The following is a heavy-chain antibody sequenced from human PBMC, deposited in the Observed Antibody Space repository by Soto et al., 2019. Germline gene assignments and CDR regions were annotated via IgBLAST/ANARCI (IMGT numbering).Heavy chain of an antibody. J-gene: IGHJ4*02. CDR2: IYYSGST. CDR3: ARELIYCTNGVCAAGFDY. Sequence: SETLSLTCTVSGGSISSGDYYWSWIRQPPGKGLEWIGYIYYSGSTYYNPSLKSRVTISVDTSKNQFSLKLSSVTAADTAVYYCARELIYCTNGVCAAGFDYWGQGTLVTVSS. D-gene: IGHD2-8*01. V-gene: IGHV4-30-4*01. CDR1: GGSISSGDYY.